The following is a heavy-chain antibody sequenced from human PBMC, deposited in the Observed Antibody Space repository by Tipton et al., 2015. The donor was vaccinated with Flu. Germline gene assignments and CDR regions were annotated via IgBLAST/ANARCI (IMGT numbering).Heavy chain of an antibody. CDR3: ARRADNNSRWGVVKVSGIDY. Sequence: TLSLTCTVSGGSINSGDYYWTWIRQPPGKGLEWIGYIDYSGKTYYSPSLESRLTISIDTSKSQFSLKLTSVTAADTAVYYCARRADNNSRWGVVKVSGIDYWGQGTLVTVSS. CDR2: IDYSGKT. J-gene: IGHJ4*02. V-gene: IGHV4-30-4*01. D-gene: IGHD2-8*01. CDR1: GGSINSGDYY.